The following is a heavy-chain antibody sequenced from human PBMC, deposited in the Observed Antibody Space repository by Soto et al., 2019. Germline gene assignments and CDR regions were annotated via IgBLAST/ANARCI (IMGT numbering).Heavy chain of an antibody. D-gene: IGHD6-19*01. CDR2: IYYSGST. CDR1: GGSISSGGYY. V-gene: IGHV4-31*03. Sequence: QVQLQESGPGLVKPSQTLSLTCTVSGGSISSGGYYWSWIRQHPGKGLEWIGYIYYSGSTYYNPDLKRRVTISVDTSKNQFSLNLSSVTAADTAVYYCARDFTDSSGPTLGMGVWGQGTTVTVSS. CDR3: ARDFTDSSGPTLGMGV. J-gene: IGHJ6*02.